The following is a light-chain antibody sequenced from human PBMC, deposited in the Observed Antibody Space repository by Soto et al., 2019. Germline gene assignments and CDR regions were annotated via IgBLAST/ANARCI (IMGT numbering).Light chain of an antibody. Sequence: QSVLTQPASVSGSPGQSITISCTGTSSDLGCYNLVSWYQHHPGKAPKLIIYEATKRPSGISSRFSGSKSGYTASLTISGLQAEDEAFYSCFSYAGRDTLVVSGGGTQLTVL. CDR3: FSYAGRDTLVV. CDR2: EAT. V-gene: IGLV2-23*01. J-gene: IGLJ2*01. CDR1: SSDLGCYNL.